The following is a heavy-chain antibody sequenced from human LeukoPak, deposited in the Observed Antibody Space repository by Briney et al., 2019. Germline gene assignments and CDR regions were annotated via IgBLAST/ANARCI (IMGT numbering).Heavy chain of an antibody. CDR2: ISSSSSTI. J-gene: IGHJ4*02. V-gene: IGHV3-48*01. CDR3: ARDLWFGELLPNGDFDY. D-gene: IGHD3-10*01. CDR1: GFTFSSYS. Sequence: PGGSLRLSCAASGFTFSSYSMNWVRQAPGKGLEWVSYISSSSSTIYYADSVKGRFTISRDNAKNSLYLQMNSLRAEDTAVYYCARDLWFGELLPNGDFDYWGQGTLVTVSS.